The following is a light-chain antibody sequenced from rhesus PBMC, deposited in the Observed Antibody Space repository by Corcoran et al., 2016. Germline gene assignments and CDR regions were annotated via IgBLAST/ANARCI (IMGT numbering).Light chain of an antibody. CDR2: SAD. V-gene: IGKV3-40*03. Sequence: EIVVTQSPATLSLFPGETATLSCRASESVGSYLAWYQQKPGRAPKLLVHSADLRATGIPDRFSGSGSRTEFTLTISSLEPEDVGVYHCQQYNDLLPTFGQGTKVEIK. J-gene: IGKJ1*01. CDR3: QQYNDLLPT. CDR1: ESVGSY.